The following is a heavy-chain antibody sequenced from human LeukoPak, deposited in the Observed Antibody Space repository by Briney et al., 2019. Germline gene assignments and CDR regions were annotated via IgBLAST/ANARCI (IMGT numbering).Heavy chain of an antibody. Sequence: ASVKVSCKASGYTFTSYYMHWVRQAPGQGLEWMGIINPSGGSTSYAQKFQGRVTMTRDTSTSTVYMELSSLRAEDTALYHCARIAAAGIDYWGQGTLVTVSS. V-gene: IGHV1-46*01. CDR1: GYTFTSYY. J-gene: IGHJ4*02. CDR3: ARIAAAGIDY. D-gene: IGHD6-13*01. CDR2: INPSGGST.